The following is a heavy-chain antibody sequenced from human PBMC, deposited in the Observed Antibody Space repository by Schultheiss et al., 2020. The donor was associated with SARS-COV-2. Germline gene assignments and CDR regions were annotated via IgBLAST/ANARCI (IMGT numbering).Heavy chain of an antibody. CDR1: GFTFSSYD. J-gene: IGHJ6*03. Sequence: GGSLRLSCAASGFTFSSYDMHWVRQAPGKGLKWVSVISDSGSTINYADSVEGRFTISRDNAKNSLYLQMNSLRAEDTAVYYCARSTVTTHRRHYYYMDVWGKGTTVTVSS. CDR2: ISDSGSTI. V-gene: IGHV3-48*04. D-gene: IGHD4-17*01. CDR3: ARSTVTTHRRHYYYMDV.